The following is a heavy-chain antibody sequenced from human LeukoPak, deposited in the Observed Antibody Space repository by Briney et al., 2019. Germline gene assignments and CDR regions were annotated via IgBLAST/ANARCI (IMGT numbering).Heavy chain of an antibody. CDR3: ARDRVWTVLY. Sequence: PGGSLRLSCAASGFPFSSYAMSWVRQAPGKGLEWVANINQDGSEKYYVDSVKGRFTISRDNVKDSLYLQMNSLRAEDTAVYYCARDRVWTVLYWGQGTLVSVSS. CDR2: INQDGSEK. D-gene: IGHD2-8*01. J-gene: IGHJ4*02. CDR1: GFPFSSYA. V-gene: IGHV3-7*01.